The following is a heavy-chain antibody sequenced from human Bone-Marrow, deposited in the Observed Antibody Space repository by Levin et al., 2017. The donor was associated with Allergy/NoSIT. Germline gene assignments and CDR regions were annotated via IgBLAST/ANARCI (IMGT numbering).Heavy chain of an antibody. Sequence: AGESLKISCKVSGYTLTELSMHWVRQAPGKGLEWMGGFDPEDGETIYAQKFQGRVTMTEDTSTDTAYMELSSLRSEDTAVYYCATRWFAAAGRDYWGQGTLVTVSS. V-gene: IGHV1-24*01. J-gene: IGHJ4*02. D-gene: IGHD6-13*01. CDR1: GYTLTELS. CDR2: FDPEDGET. CDR3: ATRWFAAAGRDY.